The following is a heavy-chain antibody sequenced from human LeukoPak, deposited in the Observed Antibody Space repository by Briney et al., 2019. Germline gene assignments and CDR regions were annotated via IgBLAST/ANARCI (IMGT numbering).Heavy chain of an antibody. J-gene: IGHJ4*02. Sequence: PSETLSLTCTVSGGSISSYYWSWIRQPPGKGLEWIGYIYYSGSTNYNPSLKGRVTISVDTSKNQFSLKLSSVAAADTAVYYCARVLSRDFWSGYFFDYWGQGTLVTVSS. CDR1: GGSISSYY. CDR3: ARVLSRDFWSGYFFDY. V-gene: IGHV4-59*01. CDR2: IYYSGST. D-gene: IGHD3-3*01.